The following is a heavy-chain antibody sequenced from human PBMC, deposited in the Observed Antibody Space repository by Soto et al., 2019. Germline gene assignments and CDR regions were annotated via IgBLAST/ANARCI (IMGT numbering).Heavy chain of an antibody. CDR1: GFTFRSYS. J-gene: IGHJ4*02. CDR3: ARGSSWYSPPFDY. CDR2: ISSSNRTI. V-gene: IGHV3-48*01. D-gene: IGHD6-13*01. Sequence: LRLSCAASGFTFRSYSMNWVRQAPGKGLEWVSYISSSNRTINYADSVKGRFIISRDNAKSSLYLQMHSLRAEDTAVYYCARGSSWYSPPFDYWGQGTLVTVSS.